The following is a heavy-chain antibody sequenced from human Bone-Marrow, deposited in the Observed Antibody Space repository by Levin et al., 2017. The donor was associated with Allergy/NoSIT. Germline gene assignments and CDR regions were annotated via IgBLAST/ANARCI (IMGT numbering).Heavy chain of an antibody. V-gene: IGHV1-69*06. CDR1: GGTFNTYG. Sequence: SVKVSCKASGGTFNTYGISWVRQAPGQGLEWMGGILPIYGPAHYAQKFQDRVTITADTSTSTVFMELRGLKYEDTAMYYCARASTPRFLEWLSYFWGQGTLVTVS. CDR2: ILPIYGPA. J-gene: IGHJ4*02. CDR3: ARASTPRFLEWLSYF. D-gene: IGHD3-3*01.